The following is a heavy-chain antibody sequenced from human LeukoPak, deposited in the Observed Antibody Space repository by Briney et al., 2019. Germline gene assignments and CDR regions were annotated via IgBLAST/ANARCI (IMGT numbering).Heavy chain of an antibody. Sequence: GGSLRLSCAASGFTFSSYSMNWVRQAPGKGLEWVSSISSSSSYIYYADSVKGRFTISRDNAKNSLYLQMNSLRAEDTAVYYCARDLGYDSGGYCLDYWGQGTLVTVSS. D-gene: IGHD3-22*01. J-gene: IGHJ4*02. CDR1: GFTFSSYS. V-gene: IGHV3-21*01. CDR3: ARDLGYDSGGYCLDY. CDR2: ISSSSSYI.